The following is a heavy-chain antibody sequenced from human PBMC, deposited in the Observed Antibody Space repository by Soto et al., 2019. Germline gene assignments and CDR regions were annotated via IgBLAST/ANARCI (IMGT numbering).Heavy chain of an antibody. CDR1: GYSFTSYW. Sequence: GESLKISCKGSGYSFTSYWIGWVRQMPGKGLECMGIIYPGDSDTRYSPSFQGQVTISADKSISTAYLQWSGLKASDTAMYYCARQVVGYGDPPLYGMDVWGQGTLVTVSS. V-gene: IGHV5-51*01. D-gene: IGHD4-17*01. CDR3: ARQVVGYGDPPLYGMDV. J-gene: IGHJ6*02. CDR2: IYPGDSDT.